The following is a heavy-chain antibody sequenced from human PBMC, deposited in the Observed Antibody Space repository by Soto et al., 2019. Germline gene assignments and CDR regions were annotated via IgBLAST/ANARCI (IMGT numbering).Heavy chain of an antibody. D-gene: IGHD3-10*01. CDR1: GGSFSGYY. Sequence: QVQLQQWGAGLLKPSETLSLTCAVYGGSFSGYYWSWIRQPPGKGLEWIGEINHSGSTNYNPSLKSRVPISGDTSKNQFSLKLSSVTAADTAVYYCAIMRGSGSYLRYYGMDVWGQGTTVTVSS. CDR3: AIMRGSGSYLRYYGMDV. CDR2: INHSGST. J-gene: IGHJ6*02. V-gene: IGHV4-34*01.